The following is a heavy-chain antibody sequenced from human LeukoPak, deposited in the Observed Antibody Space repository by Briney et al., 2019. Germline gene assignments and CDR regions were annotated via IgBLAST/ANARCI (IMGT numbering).Heavy chain of an antibody. J-gene: IGHJ4*02. CDR1: GFTFSSYG. V-gene: IGHV3-30*02. CDR2: IRYDGSNK. D-gene: IGHD3-22*01. CDR3: TTGGHGSYDSSGYYLGDY. Sequence: QAGGSLRLSCAASGFTFSSYGMHWVRQAPGKGLEWVAFIRYDGSNKYYADSVKGRFTISRDNSKNTLYLQMNSLRAEDTAVYYCTTGGHGSYDSSGYYLGDYWGQGTLVTVSS.